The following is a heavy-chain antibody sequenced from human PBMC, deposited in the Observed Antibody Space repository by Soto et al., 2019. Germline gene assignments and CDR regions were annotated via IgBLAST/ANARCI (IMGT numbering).Heavy chain of an antibody. CDR3: ATVSTTGYYFYGLDV. CDR2: FDPEHFKT. J-gene: IGHJ6*02. V-gene: IGHV1-24*01. Sequence: QVQLVQSGAEVKKPGASVKVSCKVSGYTLTELSMHWVRQAPGKGREWMGGFDPEHFKTVYAQNFQGRVTMTEDTSTATAYMELSSLRSDDTALYFCATVSTTGYYFYGLDVWGQGTSVTVSS. CDR1: GYTLTELS. D-gene: IGHD1-1*01.